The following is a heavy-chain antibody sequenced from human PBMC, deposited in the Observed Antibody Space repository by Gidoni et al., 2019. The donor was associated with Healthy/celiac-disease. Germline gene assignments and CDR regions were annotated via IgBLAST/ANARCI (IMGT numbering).Heavy chain of an antibody. V-gene: IGHV3-23*01. CDR3: AFQNDILTGHFDY. CDR2: ISGSGGST. D-gene: IGHD3-9*01. J-gene: IGHJ4*02. CDR1: GCTFSSYA. Sequence: EVQLLESGGGLVQPVGSLRLSCAASGCTFSSYAMSWGRQAPGKGLAWVSAISGSGGSTNYADSVKDRFTISRDNSKNTLYLQMNSRRAEDTAVYYCAFQNDILTGHFDYWGQGTLVTVSS.